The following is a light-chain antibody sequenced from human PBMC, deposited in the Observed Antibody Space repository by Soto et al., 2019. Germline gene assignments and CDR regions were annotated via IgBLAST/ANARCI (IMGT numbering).Light chain of an antibody. Sequence: EIVLTQSPGTLSLSPGERAILSCRASQSVSSSYLAWYRQKPGQAPSLLIYGASSRATCIPDRFSGSGSGTDFTLTTTRLEPEDLAAYYCQQYGSSPRTFGQGTKVEMK. CDR1: QSVSSSY. CDR2: GAS. CDR3: QQYGSSPRT. J-gene: IGKJ1*01. V-gene: IGKV3-20*01.